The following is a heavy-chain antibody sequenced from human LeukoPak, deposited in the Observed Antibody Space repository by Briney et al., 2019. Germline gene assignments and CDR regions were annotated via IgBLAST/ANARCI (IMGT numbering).Heavy chain of an antibody. Sequence: GGSLRLSCAASGFTFSSYGMHWVRQAPGKGLEWVAVIWYDGSNKYYADSVKGRFTISRDNSKNTLYLQMNSLRAEDTAVYYCARDAAPFGPFGELPWGYWGQGTLVPSPQ. J-gene: IGHJ4*02. CDR1: GFTFSSYG. CDR2: IWYDGSNK. CDR3: ARDAAPFGPFGELPWGY. D-gene: IGHD3-10*01. V-gene: IGHV3-33*01.